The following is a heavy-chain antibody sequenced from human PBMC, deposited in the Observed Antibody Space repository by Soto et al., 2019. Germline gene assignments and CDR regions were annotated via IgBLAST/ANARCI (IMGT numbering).Heavy chain of an antibody. J-gene: IGHJ6*02. D-gene: IGHD2-15*01. Sequence: PSETLSLTCAVSGGSISSGGYSWNWIRQPPGKGLEWIGYIYHSGSTYYNPSLKSRVTISIDRSKNQFSLKMTSVTAADTALYYGAVVRPGNYYGLDVWGQGTTVTVSS. CDR3: AVVRPGNYYGLDV. CDR1: GGSISSGGYS. V-gene: IGHV4-30-2*01. CDR2: IYHSGST.